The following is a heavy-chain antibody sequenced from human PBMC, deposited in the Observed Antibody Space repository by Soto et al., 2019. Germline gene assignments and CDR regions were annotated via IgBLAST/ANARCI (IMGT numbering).Heavy chain of an antibody. CDR1: GFDFSLYS. J-gene: IGHJ1*01. V-gene: IGHV3-48*01. D-gene: IGHD4-17*01. Sequence: EVQLVESGGGLVQPGGSLRLSCAASGFDFSLYSTNWVRQAPGKGLEWVSYISSSNTIYYADSVKGRFTISRDSAKNSLYLQMNSLRAEDTAVYYCVRDRNGDYVTEYFQHWGQGILVSVSS. CDR3: VRDRNGDYVTEYFQH. CDR2: ISSSNTI.